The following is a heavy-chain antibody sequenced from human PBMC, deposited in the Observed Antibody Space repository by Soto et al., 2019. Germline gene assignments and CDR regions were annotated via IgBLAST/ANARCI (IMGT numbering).Heavy chain of an antibody. Sequence: PSETLSLTCTVSGGSINTFYWSWVRQPAGKGLEWIGRIFSSGSTSFNPSLESRVAMSVDTSKNHLSLNLSSVTAADMAVYYCAREGSYSAYNFAHGIQLWSFDFWGQGPLVPVSS. D-gene: IGHD5-12*01. J-gene: IGHJ4*02. CDR1: GGSINTFY. CDR3: AREGSYSAYNFAHGIQLWSFDF. V-gene: IGHV4-4*07. CDR2: IFSSGST.